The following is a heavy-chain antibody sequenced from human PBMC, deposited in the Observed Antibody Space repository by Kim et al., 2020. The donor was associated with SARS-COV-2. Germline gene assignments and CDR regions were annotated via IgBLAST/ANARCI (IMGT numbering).Heavy chain of an antibody. J-gene: IGHJ6*02. CDR2: INAGNGNT. CDR1: GYTFTSYA. CDR3: ARDGPFYYDSSGYYYGPAATYYYYYGMDV. Sequence: ASVKVSCKASGYTFTSYAMHWVRQAPGQRLEWMGWINAGNGNTKYSQKFQGRVTITRDTSASTAYMELSSLRSEDTAVYYCARDGPFYYDSSGYYYGPAATYYYYYGMDVWGQGTTVTVSS. V-gene: IGHV1-3*01. D-gene: IGHD3-22*01.